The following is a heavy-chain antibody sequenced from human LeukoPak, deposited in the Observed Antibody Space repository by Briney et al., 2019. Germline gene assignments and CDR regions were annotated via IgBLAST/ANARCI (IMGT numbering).Heavy chain of an antibody. CDR3: TTQNLWFGELLWSDY. D-gene: IGHD3-10*01. CDR2: VIIKTDGGTT. J-gene: IGHJ4*02. Sequence: GSLRLSCAASGVTFSNAWMCWVRQAAGKGLECVGRVIIKTDGGTTDYAAPVKGRFTISRDDSKNTLYLQMNSLKTEDTAVYYCTTQNLWFGELLWSDYWGQGTLVTVSA. CDR1: GVTFSNAW. V-gene: IGHV3-15*01.